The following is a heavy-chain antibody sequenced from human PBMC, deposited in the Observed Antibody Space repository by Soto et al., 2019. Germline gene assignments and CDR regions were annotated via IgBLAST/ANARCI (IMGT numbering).Heavy chain of an antibody. V-gene: IGHV4-34*01. D-gene: IGHD2-2*01. CDR1: GGSFSGYY. J-gene: IGHJ4*02. CDR3: ARGVVVPAATLYYFDY. CDR2: INHSGST. Sequence: SETLSLTCAVYGGSFSGYYWSWIRQPPGKGLEWIGEINHSGSTNYNPSLKSRVTISVDTSKNQFSLKLSSVTAADTAVYYCARGVVVPAATLYYFDYWGQGTLVTVSS.